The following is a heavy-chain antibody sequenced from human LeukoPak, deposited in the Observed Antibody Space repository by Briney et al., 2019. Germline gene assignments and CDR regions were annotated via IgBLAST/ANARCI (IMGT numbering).Heavy chain of an antibody. CDR3: ARGMTTVTTQYFQH. Sequence: SETLSLTCTVSGGSISSYYWSWIRQPPGKGLEWIGYIYYSGSTNYNPSLKSRVTISVDTSKNQFSLKLSSVTAADTAVYYCARGMTTVTTQYFQHWGQGTLVTVSS. V-gene: IGHV4-59*01. CDR2: IYYSGST. CDR1: GGSISSYY. J-gene: IGHJ1*01. D-gene: IGHD4-17*01.